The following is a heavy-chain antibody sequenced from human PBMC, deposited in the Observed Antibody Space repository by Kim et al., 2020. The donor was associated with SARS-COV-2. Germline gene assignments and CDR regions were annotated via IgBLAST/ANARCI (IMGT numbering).Heavy chain of an antibody. CDR3: AIAGAPSFGESEYDY. Sequence: GGSLRLSCAASGFTFSSYWMSWVRQAPGKGLEWVANIKQDGGEKYYVDSVKGRFTISRDNAKNSLYLQMNSLRAEDTAVYYCAIAGAPSFGESEYDYWGQGTLVTVSS. D-gene: IGHD3-10*01. CDR1: GFTFSSYW. J-gene: IGHJ4*02. CDR2: IKQDGGEK. V-gene: IGHV3-7*01.